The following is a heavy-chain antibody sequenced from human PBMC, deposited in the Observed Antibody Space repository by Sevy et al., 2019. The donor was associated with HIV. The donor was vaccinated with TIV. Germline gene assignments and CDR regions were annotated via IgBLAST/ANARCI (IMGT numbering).Heavy chain of an antibody. CDR2: VSRNGGTP. CDR1: GFTFGGYM. D-gene: IGHD3-10*01. Sequence: GGSLRLSCAGSGFTFGGYMKNWVRQAPGRGLEWVARVSRNGGTPEYGDSAKGRFTISRDNSKNTVYLQLKELRAEDTALYYCVKEGRDDFNPYLDFWGQGILVTVSS. CDR3: VKEGRDDFNPYLDF. J-gene: IGHJ4*02. V-gene: IGHV3-23*01.